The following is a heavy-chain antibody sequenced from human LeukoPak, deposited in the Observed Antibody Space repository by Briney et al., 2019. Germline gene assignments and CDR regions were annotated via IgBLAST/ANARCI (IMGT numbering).Heavy chain of an antibody. CDR2: IFYSGST. J-gene: IGHJ4*02. CDR3: ARYYDILTGYPDSSGYYGLDY. V-gene: IGHV4-30-4*08. Sequence: SQTLSLTCTVSGGSISSGDSYWSWIRHPPRKGLEWIGLIFYSGSTYYNPSLKSRVTISVDTSKNQFSLKLSSVTAADTAVYYCARYYDILTGYPDSSGYYGLDYWGQGTLVTVSS. D-gene: IGHD3-9*01. CDR1: GGSISSGDSY.